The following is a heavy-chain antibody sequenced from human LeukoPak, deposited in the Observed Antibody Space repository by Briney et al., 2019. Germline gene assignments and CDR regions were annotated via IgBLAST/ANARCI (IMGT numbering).Heavy chain of an antibody. CDR2: IYYSGST. CDR3: ARDHPRGLGKAYGMDV. CDR1: GGSISSGDYY. D-gene: IGHD7-27*01. Sequence: PSETLSLTCTVSGGSISSGDYYWSWIRQPPGKGLEWIGYIYYSGSTYYNPSLKSRVTISVDTSKNQFSLKLSSVTAADTAVYYCARDHPRGLGKAYGMDVWGQGTTVTVSS. V-gene: IGHV4-30-4*08. J-gene: IGHJ6*02.